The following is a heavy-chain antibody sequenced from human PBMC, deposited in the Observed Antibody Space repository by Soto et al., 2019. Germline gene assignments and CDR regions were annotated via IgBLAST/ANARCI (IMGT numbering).Heavy chain of an antibody. V-gene: IGHV4-30-4*01. Sequence: QVQLQESGPGLVKPSQTLSLTCTVSGGSISSGDYYWSWIRQPPGKGLEWIGYIYYSGSTYYNPSLKRRVTISVDTSKNQFSLKLSSVTAADTAVYYCARGRMYYDFWSGYYKGYFDYWGQGTLVTVSS. CDR1: GGSISSGDYY. D-gene: IGHD3-3*01. CDR3: ARGRMYYDFWSGYYKGYFDY. J-gene: IGHJ4*02. CDR2: IYYSGST.